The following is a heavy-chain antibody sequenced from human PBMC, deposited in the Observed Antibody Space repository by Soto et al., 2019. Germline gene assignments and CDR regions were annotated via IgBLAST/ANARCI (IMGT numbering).Heavy chain of an antibody. CDR2: IDYSGST. CDR3: ARELNGYSYGPGEVY. J-gene: IGHJ4*02. V-gene: IGHV4-30-4*01. D-gene: IGHD5-18*01. CDR1: GGSISSGDYY. Sequence: PSETLSLTCTVPGGSISSGDYYWSWIRQPPGKGLEWTGYIDYSGSTYYNPSLKSRVTISVDTSKNQFSLKLSSMTAAYTAVYYCARELNGYSYGPGEVYWGQGTLVTASS.